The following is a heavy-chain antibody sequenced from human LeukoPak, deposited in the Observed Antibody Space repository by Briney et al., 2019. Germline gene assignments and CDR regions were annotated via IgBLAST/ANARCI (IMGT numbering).Heavy chain of an antibody. CDR3: AKRRGLRLYHLDC. Sequence: GGSLRLSCAASGFTFSTYGMHWVRQAPGKGLEWVAFIRYDGSDKYYADSVKGRFTISRDNSKNTVYLQMNSLRAEDTAVYSCAKRRGLRLYHLDCWGQGTLATVPS. J-gene: IGHJ4*02. V-gene: IGHV3-30*02. D-gene: IGHD5-12*01. CDR1: GFTFSTYG. CDR2: IRYDGSDK.